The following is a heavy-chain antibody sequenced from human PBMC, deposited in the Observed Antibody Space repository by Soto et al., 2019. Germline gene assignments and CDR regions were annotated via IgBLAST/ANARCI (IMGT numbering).Heavy chain of an antibody. J-gene: IGHJ6*02. CDR3: ARGPDTYYYGSGSYYQYYYYGMDV. Sequence: PSETLSLTCAVYGGSFSGYYWSWIRQPPGKGLEWIGEINHSGSTNYNPSLKSRVTISVDTSKNQFSLKLSSVTAADTAVYYCARGPDTYYYGSGSYYQYYYYGMDVWGQGTTVTVSS. CDR1: GGSFSGYY. V-gene: IGHV4-34*01. D-gene: IGHD3-10*01. CDR2: INHSGST.